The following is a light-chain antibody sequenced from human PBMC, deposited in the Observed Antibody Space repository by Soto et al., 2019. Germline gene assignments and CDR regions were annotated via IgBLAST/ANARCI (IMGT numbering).Light chain of an antibody. J-gene: IGKJ1*01. CDR2: ATS. V-gene: IGKV1-39*01. Sequence: DIQMTQFPSSLSASVGDRVTITCRASQSISTYLNWYQQKPGKAPKVLIYATSTLQSGVPLRFSDSSSGTDFTLTISSLQPEDFATYFCQQRYSSLWTFGQGTKVEIK. CDR3: QQRYSSLWT. CDR1: QSISTY.